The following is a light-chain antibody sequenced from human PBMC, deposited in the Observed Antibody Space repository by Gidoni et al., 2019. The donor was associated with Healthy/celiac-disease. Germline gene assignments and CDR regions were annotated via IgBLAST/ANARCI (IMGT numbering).Light chain of an antibody. J-gene: IGLJ2*01. CDR1: SRAGGGYDY. V-gene: IGLV2-14*01. Sequence: QSALTPPASVSGSAGPSIAISCPGTSRAGGGYDYGSWYPQHPGKAPKLLIYEVSNRPSGVANRFSGPKSGTTAYLTIPGLQAEVEADYHCSSYTSSSTLVFGGGTKLTVL. CDR2: EVS. CDR3: SSYTSSSTLV.